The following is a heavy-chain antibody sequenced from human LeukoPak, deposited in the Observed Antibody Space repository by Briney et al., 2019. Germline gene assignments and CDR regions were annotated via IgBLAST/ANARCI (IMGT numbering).Heavy chain of an antibody. J-gene: IGHJ4*02. CDR2: IYYSGST. CDR1: GGSISSYY. V-gene: IGHV4-59*12. CDR3: AREYCSGGSCYSFDY. D-gene: IGHD2-15*01. Sequence: SETLSLTCTVSGGSISSYYWSWIRQPPGKGLEWIGYIYYSGSTNYNPSLKSRVTISVDTSKNQFSLKLSSVTAADTAVYYCAREYCSGGSCYSFDYWGQGTLVTVSS.